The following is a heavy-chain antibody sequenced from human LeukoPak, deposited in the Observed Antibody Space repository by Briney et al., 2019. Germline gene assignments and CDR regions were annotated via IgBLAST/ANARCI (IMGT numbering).Heavy chain of an antibody. V-gene: IGHV3-21*01. CDR1: GFTFSSYS. Sequence: PGGSLRLYCAASGFTFSSYSMNWLRPAPGKGLAGVSSISSSNSYIYYADSVKGRFTISRDNTKNSLDLQMNSMRAEDRDVYYCARGRVDKAFVVALVMWGGGTMVTVS. J-gene: IGHJ3*02. CDR3: ARGRVDKAFVVALVM. D-gene: IGHD5-18*01. CDR2: ISSSNSYI.